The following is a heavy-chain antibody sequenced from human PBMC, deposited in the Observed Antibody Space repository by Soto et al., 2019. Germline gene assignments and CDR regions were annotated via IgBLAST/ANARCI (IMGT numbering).Heavy chain of an antibody. D-gene: IGHD2-2*02. Sequence: QPGGSLRLSCAASGFTFSSYAMHWVRQAPGKGLEWVAVISYDGSNKYYADSVKGRFTISRDNSKNTLYLQMNSLRAEDTAVYYCARPVQFSAATAIAGMWYYYYGMDVWGQGTTVTVSS. CDR3: ARPVQFSAATAIAGMWYYYYGMDV. V-gene: IGHV3-30-3*01. CDR1: GFTFSSYA. J-gene: IGHJ6*02. CDR2: ISYDGSNK.